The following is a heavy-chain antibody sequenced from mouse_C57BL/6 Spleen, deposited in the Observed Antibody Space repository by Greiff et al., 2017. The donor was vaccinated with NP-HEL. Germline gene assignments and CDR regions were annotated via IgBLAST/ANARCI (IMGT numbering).Heavy chain of an antibody. D-gene: IGHD3-2*02. V-gene: IGHV5-17*01. J-gene: IGHJ3*01. CDR3: ARPAQATWFAY. Sequence: EVKLVESGGGLVKPGGSLKLSCAASGFTFSDYGMHWVRQAPEKGLEWVAYISSGSSTIYYADTVKGRFTISRDNAKNTLFLQMTSLRSEDTAMYYCARPAQATWFAYWGKGTLVTVSA. CDR2: ISSGSSTI. CDR1: GFTFSDYG.